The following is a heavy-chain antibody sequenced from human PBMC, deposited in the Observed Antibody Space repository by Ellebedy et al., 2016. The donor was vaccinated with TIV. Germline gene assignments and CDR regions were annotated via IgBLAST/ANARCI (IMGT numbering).Heavy chain of an antibody. Sequence: MPSETLSLTCTVSGGSVSSDFYEWTWIRQPPGKGLEWIGYSYYGGTTNYNPSLKRRVSISVDTSKNQFSLKLKSVTAADTAVYYCARGNYPSAFDIWGQGTTVIVSS. V-gene: IGHV4-61*01. CDR1: GGSVSSDFYE. CDR2: SYYGGTT. CDR3: ARGNYPSAFDI. D-gene: IGHD5-24*01. J-gene: IGHJ3*02.